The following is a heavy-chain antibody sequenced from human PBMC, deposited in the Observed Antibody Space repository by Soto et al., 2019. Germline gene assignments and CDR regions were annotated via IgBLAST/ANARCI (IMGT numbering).Heavy chain of an antibody. CDR2: IIPIFGTA. V-gene: IGHV1-69*13. CDR1: GGTFVSYA. Sequence: SVMVSCKASGGTFVSYAISWVRQAPGQGLEWMGGIIPIFGTANYAQKFQGRVTITADESTSTAYMELSSLRSEDTAVYYCARDTEQWLVRTSRTNYYYYGMDVWGQGTTVTVSS. J-gene: IGHJ6*02. D-gene: IGHD6-19*01. CDR3: ARDTEQWLVRTSRTNYYYYGMDV.